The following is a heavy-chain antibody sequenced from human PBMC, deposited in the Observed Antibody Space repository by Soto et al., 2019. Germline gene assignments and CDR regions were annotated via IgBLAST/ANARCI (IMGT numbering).Heavy chain of an antibody. CDR2: ISGSGGST. V-gene: IGHV3-23*01. D-gene: IGHD3-16*02. J-gene: IGHJ4*02. Sequence: EVQLLESGGGLVQPGGSLRLSCAASGFTFSSYVMSWVRQAPGKGLEWVSAISGSGGSTYYADSVKGRFTISRDNSKNTLYLQMNSLRAEDTAVYYCAKDRMITFGGVIVQLDYWGQGTLVTVSS. CDR1: GFTFSSYV. CDR3: AKDRMITFGGVIVQLDY.